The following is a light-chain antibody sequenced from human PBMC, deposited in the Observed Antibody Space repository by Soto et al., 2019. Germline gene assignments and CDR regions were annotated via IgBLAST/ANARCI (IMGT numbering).Light chain of an antibody. Sequence: EIVMTQFPDTLSLSPGDRATLSCRASHSVGTNLAWYRQKPGQAPRLLIYGASTRATGIPARFSGSGSGTEFTLTISSLQSEDFAVSSCHQYNNWPPWSFGQGTKVEVK. CDR3: HQYNNWPPWS. CDR2: GAS. J-gene: IGKJ1*01. V-gene: IGKV3-15*01. CDR1: HSVGTN.